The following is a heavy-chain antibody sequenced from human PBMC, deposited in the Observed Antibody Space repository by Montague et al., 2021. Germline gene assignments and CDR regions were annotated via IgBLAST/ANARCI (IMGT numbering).Heavy chain of an antibody. D-gene: IGHD5-24*01. Sequence: CAISGDSVCIVEVTRRWVKHSSALRSQQQRVSHFRPEWNNEYAIPVRSRITVNPDQSKNQFSLLLNSVAPEDTAVYYCASGWQKLFDPWGQGTLVTVSS. CDR2: SHFRPEWNN. CDR3: ASGWQKLFDP. J-gene: IGHJ5*02. CDR1: GDSVCIVEVT. V-gene: IGHV6-1*01.